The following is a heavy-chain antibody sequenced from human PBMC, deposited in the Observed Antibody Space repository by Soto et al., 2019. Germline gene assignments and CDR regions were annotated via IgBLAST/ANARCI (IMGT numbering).Heavy chain of an antibody. CDR1: GFTFSNYW. Sequence: LRLSCVVSGFTFSNYWMRWVRQAPGKGLVWVSRISSDGSSTSYADSVKGRFTISRDNAKNTLYLQMNSLRAEDTAVYYCARDIDYGDTLSRNYWGQGTLVTVSS. J-gene: IGHJ4*02. D-gene: IGHD4-17*01. V-gene: IGHV3-74*01. CDR3: ARDIDYGDTLSRNY. CDR2: ISSDGSST.